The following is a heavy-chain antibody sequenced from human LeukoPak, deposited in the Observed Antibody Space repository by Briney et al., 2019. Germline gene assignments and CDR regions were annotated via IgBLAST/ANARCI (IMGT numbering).Heavy chain of an antibody. V-gene: IGHV4-39*01. J-gene: IGHJ4*02. CDR1: GASISSSSYY. D-gene: IGHD3-10*01. CDR3: ARYSYGAGSKRYWVDY. Sequence: SETLSLACTVSGASISSSSYYWAWIRQPPGKGLEYIGSYSGSTYYNPSLKSRVTISEATPKTQFSLKLSSVTAADTAVYYCARYSYGAGSKRYWVDYWGQGTLVTVSS. CDR2: YSGST.